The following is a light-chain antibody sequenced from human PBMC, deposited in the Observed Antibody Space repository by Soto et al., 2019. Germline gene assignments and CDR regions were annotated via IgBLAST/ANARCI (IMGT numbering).Light chain of an antibody. V-gene: IGKV1-5*03. CDR2: GES. CDR1: QSFATW. CDR3: QYYSSYSWT. J-gene: IGKJ1*01. Sequence: DIQMTQSPSTLSASVGDRVTITCRASQSFATWLAWYQQKPGKAPKPLIYGESILEGGVPSRFSGSGSGTEFTLTISSLQPDDFATYYCQYYSSYSWTSGQGTKVEIK.